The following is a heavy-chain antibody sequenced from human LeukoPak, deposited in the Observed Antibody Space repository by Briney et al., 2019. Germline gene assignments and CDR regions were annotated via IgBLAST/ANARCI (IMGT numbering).Heavy chain of an antibody. J-gene: IGHJ5*02. Sequence: GGSLRLSCGASGLTFSTYSMNWVRQAPGKGLEWVSYISSDSGTIYYADSVKGRFTISRDNAKKSLYLQMNSLRAEDTAVYYCAGAAQPGFDPWGQGTLVTVSS. V-gene: IGHV3-48*01. D-gene: IGHD1-14*01. CDR1: GLTFSTYS. CDR2: ISSDSGTI. CDR3: AGAAQPGFDP.